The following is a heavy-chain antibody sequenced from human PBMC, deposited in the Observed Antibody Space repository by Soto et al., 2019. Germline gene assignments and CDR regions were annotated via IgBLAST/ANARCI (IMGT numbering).Heavy chain of an antibody. J-gene: IGHJ5*02. CDR3: ANDPPSPSTANWVDL. Sequence: PWGSLRLSCAASGFNFNTFAMSWIRQAPGKGLEWVSHISSSGGSRDYAQSVRAGLTISRHKNNEVFLLQKTSLRADPTATYYCANDPPSPSTANWVDLWGKGTLVTVS. V-gene: IGHV3-23*01. CDR2: ISSSGGSR. CDR1: GFNFNTFA.